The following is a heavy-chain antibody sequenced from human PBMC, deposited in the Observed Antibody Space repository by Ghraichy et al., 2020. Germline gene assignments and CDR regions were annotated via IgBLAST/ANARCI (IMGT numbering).Heavy chain of an antibody. CDR1: GFTFSSYG. V-gene: IGHV3-33*01. Sequence: GGSLRLSCAASGFTFSSYGMHWVRQAPGKGLEWVAVIWYDGSNKYYVDSVKGRFTISRDNSKNTLYLQMNSLRAEDTAVYYCARDGTLLYSSSAFDYWGQGTLVTVSS. CDR3: ARDGTLLYSSSAFDY. D-gene: IGHD6-6*01. J-gene: IGHJ4*02. CDR2: IWYDGSNK.